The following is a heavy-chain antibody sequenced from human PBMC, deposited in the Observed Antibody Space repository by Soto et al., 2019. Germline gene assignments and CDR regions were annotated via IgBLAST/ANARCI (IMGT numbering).Heavy chain of an antibody. CDR3: VKSVRHFDTLTGYNRYYFDY. CDR1: GFTFSSYS. D-gene: IGHD3-9*01. CDR2: ISGSSATK. J-gene: IGHJ4*02. Sequence: EVQLVESGGTLIQPGGSLRLSCAASGFTFSSYSMHWVRQAPGKGLEWVAYISGSSATKYYADSVKGRFTISRDNAKDSLYLQLNSLRAEDTAVYYCVKSVRHFDTLTGYNRYYFDYWGQGTLITVSS. V-gene: IGHV3-48*01.